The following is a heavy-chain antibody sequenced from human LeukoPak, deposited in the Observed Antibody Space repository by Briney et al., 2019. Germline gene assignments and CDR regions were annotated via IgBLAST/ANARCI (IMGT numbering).Heavy chain of an antibody. Sequence: GGSLRLSCAASGFTFSSYSMNWVRQAPGKGLEWVSSISSSSSYIYYADSVKGRFTISRDNAKNPLYLQMNSLRAEDTAVYYCARLGSSWQLDYWGQGTLVTVSS. CDR1: GFTFSSYS. J-gene: IGHJ4*02. CDR3: ARLGSSWQLDY. CDR2: ISSSSSYI. V-gene: IGHV3-21*01. D-gene: IGHD6-13*01.